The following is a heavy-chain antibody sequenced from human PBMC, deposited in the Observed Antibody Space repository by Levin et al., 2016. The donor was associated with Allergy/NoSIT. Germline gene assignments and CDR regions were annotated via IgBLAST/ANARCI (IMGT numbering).Heavy chain of an antibody. CDR3: ARDRSLHSNWNVGDRPFSIDF. D-gene: IGHD1-20*01. V-gene: IGHV3-21*01. CDR1: GFTFSDYT. Sequence: GGSLRLSCAASGFTFSDYTMNWVRQAPGKGLEWVASISDGSHYIYYADSVKGRFTISRDNAKNSLYLQMNSLRVEDTAVYYCARDRSLHSNWNVGDRPFSIDFWGQGTLVTVSP. CDR2: ISDGSHYI. J-gene: IGHJ4*02.